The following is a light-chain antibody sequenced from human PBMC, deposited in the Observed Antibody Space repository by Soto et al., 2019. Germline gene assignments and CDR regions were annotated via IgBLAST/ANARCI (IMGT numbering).Light chain of an antibody. Sequence: EIVLTQSPGTLSLSPGERATLSCRASQSVSSSYLAWYQQKPGQAPRLLIYGASSRATGIPDRFSGSGSGTDFTLTISTLEPEDFAVYYCQQYGNSPWTFGQGTKVEIE. CDR3: QQYGNSPWT. CDR1: QSVSSSY. V-gene: IGKV3-20*01. CDR2: GAS. J-gene: IGKJ1*01.